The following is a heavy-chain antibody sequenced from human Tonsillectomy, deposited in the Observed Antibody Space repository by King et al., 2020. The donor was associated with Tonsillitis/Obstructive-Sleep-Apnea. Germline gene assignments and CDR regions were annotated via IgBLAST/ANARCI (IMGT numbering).Heavy chain of an antibody. J-gene: IGHJ5*02. CDR1: GGTFSSYA. CDR3: ARGSGRDQLLSHNWFDP. D-gene: IGHD2-2*01. Sequence: QLVQSGAEVKKPGSSVKVSCKASGGTFSSYAISWVRQAPGQGLEWMGGIIPIFGTANYAQKFQGRVTITADESTSKAYMELSSLRSEDTAVYYCARGSGRDQLLSHNWFDPWGQGTLVTVSS. CDR2: IIPIFGTA. V-gene: IGHV1-69*12.